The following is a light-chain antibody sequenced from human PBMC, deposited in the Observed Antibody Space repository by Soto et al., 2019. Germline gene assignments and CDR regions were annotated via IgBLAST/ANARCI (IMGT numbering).Light chain of an antibody. CDR3: QSADIGGPYV. Sequence: SYELTQPSSVSVSPGQTAKITCSGDALAKQYAYWYQQKPGHAPVLVIYKDTERPSGIPERFSGSSSGTTVTLTISGVQAEDEADYYCQSADIGGPYVFGIGTKLTVL. V-gene: IGLV3-25*03. CDR2: KDT. CDR1: ALAKQY. J-gene: IGLJ1*01.